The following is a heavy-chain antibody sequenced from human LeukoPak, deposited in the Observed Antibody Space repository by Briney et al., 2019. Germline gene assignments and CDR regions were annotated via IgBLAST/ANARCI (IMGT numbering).Heavy chain of an antibody. CDR3: ARIAWNYYDTSGYPEWFDP. J-gene: IGHJ5*02. CDR1: GYSITSYW. Sequence: GESLKISCKGSGYSITSYWIGWVRQMPGKGLEWMGIIYPGDSDTRYSPSFQGQVTISADKSISTAYLQWSSLKASDSAMYYCARIAWNYYDTSGYPEWFDPWGQGTLVTVSS. CDR2: IYPGDSDT. V-gene: IGHV5-51*01. D-gene: IGHD3-22*01.